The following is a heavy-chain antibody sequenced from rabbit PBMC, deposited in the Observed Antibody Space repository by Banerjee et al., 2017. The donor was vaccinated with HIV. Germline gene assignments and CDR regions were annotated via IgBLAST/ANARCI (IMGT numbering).Heavy chain of an antibody. D-gene: IGHD1-1*01. CDR1: GFSFSSSYY. CDR3: ARQASNNWAL. V-gene: IGHV1S45*01. Sequence: QEQLVESGGDLVQPGASLTLTCTTSGFSFSSSYYMCWVRQAPGKGLEWIGCTATGSGNTYYASWAKGRFTISKTSSTTVTLQMTSLTAADTATYFCARQASNNWALWGPGTLVTVS. J-gene: IGHJ4*01. CDR2: TATGSGNT.